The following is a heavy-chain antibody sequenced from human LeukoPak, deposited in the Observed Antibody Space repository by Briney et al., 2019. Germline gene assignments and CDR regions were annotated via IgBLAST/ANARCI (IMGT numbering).Heavy chain of an antibody. CDR2: INPNSGGT. Sequence: ASVKVSCKASGYTFTGYYMHWVRQAPGQGLEWMGWINPNSGGTNYAQKFQGRVTMTRDTSISTAYMELSRLRSDDTAVYYCARDNWNDNSYYYYMDVWGRGTTVTISS. CDR1: GYTFTGYY. V-gene: IGHV1-2*02. J-gene: IGHJ6*03. CDR3: ARDNWNDNSYYYYMDV. D-gene: IGHD1-1*01.